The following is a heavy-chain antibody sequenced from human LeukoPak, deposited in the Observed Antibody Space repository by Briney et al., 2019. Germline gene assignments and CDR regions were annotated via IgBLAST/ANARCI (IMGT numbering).Heavy chain of an antibody. J-gene: IGHJ4*02. CDR1: GGSISSYY. D-gene: IGHD5-18*01. CDR3: ARDRGYSYAFDY. CDR2: IYTSGST. Sequence: SETLSLTCTVSGGSISSYYWSWIRQPAGKGLEWIGRIYTSGSTNYNPSLKSRDTISIDTSKNQFSLKLNSVTAADTAVYYCARDRGYSYAFDYWGQGTLVTVSS. V-gene: IGHV4-4*07.